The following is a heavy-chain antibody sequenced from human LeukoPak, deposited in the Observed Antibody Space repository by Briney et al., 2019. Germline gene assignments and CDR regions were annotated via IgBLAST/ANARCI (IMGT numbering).Heavy chain of an antibody. D-gene: IGHD3-22*01. J-gene: IGHJ4*02. CDR2: ISWNSGNI. V-gene: IGHV3-9*01. CDR3: GKASSGYYSAILH. Sequence: GGSRRLSCAASGFTFEDYSMHWVRQAPGKGLEWVSGISWNSGNIGYADSVKGRFTISRDNAKNSLYLQMDSLRAEDTAFYYCGKASSGYYSAILHWGQGTLVTVSS. CDR1: GFTFEDYS.